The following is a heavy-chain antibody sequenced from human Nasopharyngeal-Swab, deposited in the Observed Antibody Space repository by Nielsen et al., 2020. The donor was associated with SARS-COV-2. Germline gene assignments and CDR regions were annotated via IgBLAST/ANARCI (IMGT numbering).Heavy chain of an antibody. CDR3: ASSGQGDVDY. V-gene: IGHV1-18*01. J-gene: IGHJ4*02. D-gene: IGHD3-16*01. CDR1: GYTFTSYG. Sequence: GSVQVSCKASGYTFTSYGISWVRQSPGQGLEWMGWISAYNGNTNYAQKLQGRVTMTTDTSTSTAYMELRSLRSDDTAVYYCASSGQGDVDYWGQGTLVTVSS. CDR2: ISAYNGNT.